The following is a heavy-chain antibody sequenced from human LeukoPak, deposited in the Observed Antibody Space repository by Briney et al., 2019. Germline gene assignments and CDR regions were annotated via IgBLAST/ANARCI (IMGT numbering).Heavy chain of an antibody. Sequence: ASVKVSCKASGYTFTSYAMNWVRQAPGQGLEWMGWINTNTGNPTYAQGFTGRFVFSLDTSVSTAYLQISSLKAEDTAVYYCAREWLYSGTTVLAVNWFDPWGRGTLVTVSS. D-gene: IGHD1-7*01. CDR3: AREWLYSGTTVLAVNWFDP. V-gene: IGHV7-4-1*02. J-gene: IGHJ5*02. CDR2: INTNTGNP. CDR1: GYTFTSYA.